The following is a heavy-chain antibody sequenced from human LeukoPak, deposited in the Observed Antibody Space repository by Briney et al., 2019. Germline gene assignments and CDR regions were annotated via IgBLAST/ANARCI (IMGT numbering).Heavy chain of an antibody. Sequence: SVKVSCKASGYTFTGYYMHWVRQAPGQGLEWMGGIIPIFGTANYAQKFQGRVTITADESTSTAYMELSSLRSEDTAVYYCAREGGNDDYWGQGTLVTVSS. J-gene: IGHJ4*02. V-gene: IGHV1-69*13. CDR3: AREGGNDDY. D-gene: IGHD1-26*01. CDR2: IIPIFGTA. CDR1: GYTFTGYY.